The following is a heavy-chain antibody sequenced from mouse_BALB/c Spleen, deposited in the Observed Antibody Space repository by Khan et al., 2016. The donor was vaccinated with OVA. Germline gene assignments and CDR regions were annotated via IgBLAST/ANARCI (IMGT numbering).Heavy chain of an antibody. CDR3: ARDYVSLYWYFDV. J-gene: IGHJ1*01. CDR2: IYYSGTV. Sequence: VQLKESGPGLVKPSQTVSLTCTVTGISITSGNYRWSWIRQFPGNKLEWIGNIYYSGTVTYNPSLTSRTTITRDTSKNQFFLEMNSLTAEDTATYDCARDYVSLYWYFDVWGAGTTVTVSS. D-gene: IGHD1-1*01. V-gene: IGHV3-5*02. CDR1: GISITSGNYR.